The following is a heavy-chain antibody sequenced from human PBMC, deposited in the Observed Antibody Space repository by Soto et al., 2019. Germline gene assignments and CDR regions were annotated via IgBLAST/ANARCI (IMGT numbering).Heavy chain of an antibody. CDR3: ARDAAVGLFDY. Sequence: QVQLVQSGAEVKKPGASVKVSCKASGYTFTSYGISWVRQAPGQGLEWMGWISAYNGNTKYEQKLQGRVTMTTDTSTSKAYMELRSLRSDDPAVYYWARDAAVGLFDYWGQGTLVTVSS. V-gene: IGHV1-18*01. CDR1: GYTFTSYG. CDR2: ISAYNGNT. J-gene: IGHJ4*02. D-gene: IGHD1-26*01.